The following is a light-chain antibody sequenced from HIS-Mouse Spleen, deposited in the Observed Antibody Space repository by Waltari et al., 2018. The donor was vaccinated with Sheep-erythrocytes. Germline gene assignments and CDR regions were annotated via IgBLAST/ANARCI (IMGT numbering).Light chain of an antibody. J-gene: IGLJ1*01. CDR3: SSYTSSSTLV. CDR2: DVS. CDR1: SSAVGGYNY. V-gene: IGLV2-14*03. Sequence: QSALTQPASVSGSPGQSITISCTGTSSAVGGYNYAPWYQQHPGKAPKLMIYDVSNRPSGVSNRFSGSKSGNTASLTISGLQAEDEADYYCSSYTSSSTLVFGTGTKVTVL.